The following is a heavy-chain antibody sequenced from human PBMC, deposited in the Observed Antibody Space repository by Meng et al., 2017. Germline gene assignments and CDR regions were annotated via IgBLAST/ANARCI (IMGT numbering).Heavy chain of an antibody. V-gene: IGHV3-7*01. CDR2: IKQDGSEK. Sequence: GGSLRLSCAASGFTFSSYWMSWVRQAPGKGLEWVANIKQDGSEKYYVDSVKGRFTISRDNAKNSLYLQMNSLRAEDTAVYYCAREAGRDATVVTTPGYWGQGTLVTVSS. J-gene: IGHJ4*02. CDR3: AREAGRDATVVTTPGY. D-gene: IGHD4-23*01. CDR1: GFTFSSYW.